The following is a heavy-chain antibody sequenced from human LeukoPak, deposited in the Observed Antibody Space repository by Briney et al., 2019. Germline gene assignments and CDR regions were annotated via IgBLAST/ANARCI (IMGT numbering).Heavy chain of an antibody. D-gene: IGHD3-22*01. CDR2: INHSGST. Sequence: PSETLSLTCAVYGGSFSGYYWSWIRQPPGKGLEWSGEINHSGSTNYHPSLKSRVTISVDTSKNQFSLTLSSVTAADTAVYYCARSLVVVITTRGEFDYWGRGTLVTVSS. V-gene: IGHV4-34*01. CDR3: ARSLVVVITTRGEFDY. CDR1: GGSFSGYY. J-gene: IGHJ4*02.